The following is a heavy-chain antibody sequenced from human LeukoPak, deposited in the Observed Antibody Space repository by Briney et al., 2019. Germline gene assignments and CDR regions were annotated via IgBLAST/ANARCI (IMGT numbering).Heavy chain of an antibody. J-gene: IGHJ4*02. CDR1: GYTFTGYY. Sequence: ASMKVSCKASGYTFTGYYMHWVRQAAGQGLEWMGWINPNSDGTNYAQKFQGRVTMTRDTSISTAYMELSRLRSGDAAVYYCARDAGDIVVVVAATQSDFDYWGQGTLVTVSS. CDR2: INPNSDGT. D-gene: IGHD2-15*01. CDR3: ARDAGDIVVVVAATQSDFDY. V-gene: IGHV1-2*02.